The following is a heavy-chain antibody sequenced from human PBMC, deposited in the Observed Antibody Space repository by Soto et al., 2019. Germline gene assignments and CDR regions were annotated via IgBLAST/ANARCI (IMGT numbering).Heavy chain of an antibody. D-gene: IGHD6-13*01. Sequence: ASVKVSCKASGYTFTTHVMHWVRQAPGQRLEWMGWMNPDSGNTDYAQKFQGRVTMTRNTSISTAYMELSSLRSEDTAVYYCARGEQYSSSWYNYYYYYMDVWGKGTTVTVSS. V-gene: IGHV1-8*02. J-gene: IGHJ6*03. CDR1: GYTFTTHV. CDR3: ARGEQYSSSWYNYYYYYMDV. CDR2: MNPDSGNT.